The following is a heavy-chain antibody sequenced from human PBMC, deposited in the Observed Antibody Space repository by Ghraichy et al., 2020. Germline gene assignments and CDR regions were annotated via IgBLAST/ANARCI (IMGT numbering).Heavy chain of an antibody. CDR1: GGSVSSGSYY. Sequence: SETLSLTCTVSGGSVSSGSYYWSWIRQPPGKGLEWIGYIYYSGSTNYNPSLKSRVTISVDTSKNQFSLKLSSVTAADTAVYYCARRIHSVYDSLTGYGEDWYFDLWCRGTLLTVSS. D-gene: IGHD3-9*01. V-gene: IGHV4-61*01. CDR2: IYYSGST. CDR3: ARRIHSVYDSLTGYGEDWYFDL. J-gene: IGHJ2*01.